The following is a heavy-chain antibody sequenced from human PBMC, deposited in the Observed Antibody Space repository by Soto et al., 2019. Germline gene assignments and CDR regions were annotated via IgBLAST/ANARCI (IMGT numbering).Heavy chain of an antibody. J-gene: IGHJ3*02. CDR1: GFTFSSYG. CDR3: ARETVAGNLDAFDI. V-gene: IGHV3-33*01. Sequence: GGSLRLSCAASGFTFSSYGMHWVRQAPGKGLEWVAVIWYDGSNKYYADSVKGRFTISRDNSKNTLYLQMNSLRAEDTAVYYCARETVAGNLDAFDIWGQGTMVTVSS. D-gene: IGHD6-19*01. CDR2: IWYDGSNK.